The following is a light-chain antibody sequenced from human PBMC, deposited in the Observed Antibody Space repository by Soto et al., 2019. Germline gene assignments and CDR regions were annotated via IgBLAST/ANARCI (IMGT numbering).Light chain of an antibody. CDR1: QSLLQSNGYHY. CDR3: MQALQTPLT. Sequence: DIVMTQSPVSLPVTPGEPASISCRSSQSLLQSNGYHYLAWYLQKPGQSPQLLIYSTSHRASGVPDRFSGSGSGTDFTLKISRVEAEDVGVYYFMQALQTPLTFGGGTKVEIK. J-gene: IGKJ4*01. CDR2: STS. V-gene: IGKV2-28*01.